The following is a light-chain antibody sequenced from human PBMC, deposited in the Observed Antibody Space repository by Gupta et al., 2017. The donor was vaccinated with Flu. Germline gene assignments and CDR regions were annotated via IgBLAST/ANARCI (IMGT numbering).Light chain of an antibody. CDR2: GAS. CDR3: HQYGSSPALT. CDR1: QSVSSSY. J-gene: IGKJ1*01. Sequence: DIVLTQSPGTLSLSPGERATLSCSASQSVSSSYLAWYKQKPGQAPRLLIYGASSRATGSPHRFIGSGSCADFTLTIIRLEPEDFAVYYCHQYGSSPALTFGQGTKVEIK. V-gene: IGKV3-20*01.